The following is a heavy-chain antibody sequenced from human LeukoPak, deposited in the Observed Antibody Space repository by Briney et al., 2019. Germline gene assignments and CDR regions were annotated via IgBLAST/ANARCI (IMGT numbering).Heavy chain of an antibody. CDR2: TNPNSGGA. D-gene: IGHD2-21*02. CDR3: ARDFCGGDCYSRSTYMDV. Sequence: GASVKVSCKASGYTFTGYYMHWVRQAPGQGLEWMGRTNPNSGGANYAQKFQGRVTMTRATSISTAYMELSRLRSDDTAVYYCARDFCGGDCYSRSTYMDVWGKGTTVTVSS. V-gene: IGHV1-2*06. CDR1: GYTFTGYY. J-gene: IGHJ6*04.